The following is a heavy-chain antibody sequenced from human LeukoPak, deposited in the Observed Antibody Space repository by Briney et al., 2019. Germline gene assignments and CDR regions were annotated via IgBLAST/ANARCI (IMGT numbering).Heavy chain of an antibody. CDR2: IYYSGST. CDR1: GGSISSSSYY. J-gene: IGHJ3*02. V-gene: IGHV4-39*01. Sequence: KPSETLSLTCTVSGGSISSSSYYWGWIRQPPGKGLEWIGSIYYSGSTYYNPSLKSRVTISVDTSKNQLSLKLSSVTAADTAVYYCARSVYGVVITHDAFDIWGQGQWSPSLQ. CDR3: ARSVYGVVITHDAFDI. D-gene: IGHD3-3*01.